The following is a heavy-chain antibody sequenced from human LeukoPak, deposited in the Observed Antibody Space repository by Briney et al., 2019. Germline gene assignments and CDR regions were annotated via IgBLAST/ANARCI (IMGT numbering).Heavy chain of an antibody. CDR2: ISSSGNT. V-gene: IGHV4-4*07. CDR1: GDSTSVYH. Sequence: SETLSLTCTVSGDSTSVYHWTWIRQSAGKGLEWIGRISSSGNTNYNPSLKSRVTMPVDTSKNQISLKVTSVTAADTAMYYCASDRPHIASFYTYWGQGTLVTVSS. CDR3: ASDRPHIASFYTY. D-gene: IGHD2-2*02. J-gene: IGHJ4*02.